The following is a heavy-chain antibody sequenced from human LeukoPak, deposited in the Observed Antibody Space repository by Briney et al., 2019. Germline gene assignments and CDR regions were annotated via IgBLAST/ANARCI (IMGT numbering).Heavy chain of an antibody. Sequence: ASVKVSCKASGYTFTSYDINWVRQATGQGLEWMGWMNPNSGNTGYAQKFQGRVTITRNTSISTAYMELSSLRSEDTAVYYCARGFRENLDIVVVPADKGRAFDIWGQGTMVTVSS. CDR3: ARGFRENLDIVVVPADKGRAFDI. V-gene: IGHV1-8*03. CDR1: GYTFTSYD. J-gene: IGHJ3*02. D-gene: IGHD2-2*01. CDR2: MNPNSGNT.